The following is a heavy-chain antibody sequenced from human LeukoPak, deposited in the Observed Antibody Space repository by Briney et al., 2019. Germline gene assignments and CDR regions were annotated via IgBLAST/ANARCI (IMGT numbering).Heavy chain of an antibody. CDR2: ISNDGSNK. CDR1: GFTFSSYG. J-gene: IGHJ6*02. Sequence: GRSLRLSCAASGFTFSSYGMHWVRHAQGKGLEWEAVISNDGSNKYYADSVKGRFTSSRDNVKDTLYLQMNSLRAEDTAVYYCACPTGTPWEVAYGMDVWGQGTTVTVSS. V-gene: IGHV3-30*03. D-gene: IGHD1-1*01. CDR3: ACPTGTPWEVAYGMDV.